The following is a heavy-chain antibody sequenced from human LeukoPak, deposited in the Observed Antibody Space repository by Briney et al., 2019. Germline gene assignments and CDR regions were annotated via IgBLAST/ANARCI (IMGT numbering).Heavy chain of an antibody. CDR1: GFTFGDYA. D-gene: IGHD6-13*01. CDR3: TRVRKYSSSWYRPPHY. V-gene: IGHV3-49*03. J-gene: IGHJ4*02. Sequence: PGRSLRLSCTASGFTFGDYAMSWFRQAPGKGLEWVGFIRSKAYGGTTEYAASVKGRFTISRDDSKSIAYLQMNSLKTEDTAVYYCTRVRKYSSSWYRPPHYWGQGTLVTVSS. CDR2: IRSKAYGGTT.